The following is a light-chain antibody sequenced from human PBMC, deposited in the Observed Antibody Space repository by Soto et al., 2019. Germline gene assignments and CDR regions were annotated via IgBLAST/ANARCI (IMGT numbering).Light chain of an antibody. CDR3: QQSYSIPYT. CDR2: AAS. CDR1: QTISTH. J-gene: IGKJ2*01. Sequence: DIQMTQSPSSLSVSVGDRVTITCRASQTISTHLNWYQRKAGEAPKFLIYAASSLQSGVPSRFSGSGSETDFTLTISSLQPEDFATYYCQQSYSIPYTFGQGTTLEIK. V-gene: IGKV1-39*01.